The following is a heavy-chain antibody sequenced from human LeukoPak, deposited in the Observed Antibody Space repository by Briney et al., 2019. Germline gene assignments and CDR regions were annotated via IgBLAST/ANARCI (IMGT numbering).Heavy chain of an antibody. V-gene: IGHV1-69*01. CDR3: ARAQAAAGDYYYYYYMDV. Sequence: GSSVKVSCKASGGTFSSYAISWVRQAPGQGLEGMGGIIPIFGTANYAQKFQGRVTITADESTSTAYMELSSLRSEDTAVYYCARAQAAAGDYYYYYYMDVWGKGTTVTVSS. J-gene: IGHJ6*03. D-gene: IGHD6-13*01. CDR2: IIPIFGTA. CDR1: GGTFSSYA.